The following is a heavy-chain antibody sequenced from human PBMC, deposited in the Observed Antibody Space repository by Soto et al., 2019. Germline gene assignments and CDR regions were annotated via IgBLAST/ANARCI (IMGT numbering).Heavy chain of an antibody. J-gene: IGHJ6*02. CDR2: ISYDESNK. CDR3: AKRRTVLRFLEWSSGIEV. Sequence: HPGGSLRLSCAASGFTFSSYGMHWVRQAPGKGLERVAFISYDESNKYYADSVKGRFTISRDNSRTTLYLQMNSLRGVDTAVYVCAKRRTVLRFLEWSSGIEVWGHGNTVAVS. V-gene: IGHV3-30*18. D-gene: IGHD3-3*01. CDR1: GFTFSSYG.